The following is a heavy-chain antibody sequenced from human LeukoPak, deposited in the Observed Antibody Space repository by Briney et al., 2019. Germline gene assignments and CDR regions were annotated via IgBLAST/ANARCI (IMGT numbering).Heavy chain of an antibody. Sequence: SETLSLTCTVSGGSISSNYWTWIRQPPGKGLEWIGYIFYSGITDYNPSLKSRVTISIDRSKNQFSLKLSSVTAADTAVYYCARTITIFGALGYFDYWGQGTLVTVSS. J-gene: IGHJ4*02. CDR1: GGSISSNY. D-gene: IGHD3-3*01. V-gene: IGHV4-59*01. CDR3: ARTITIFGALGYFDY. CDR2: IFYSGIT.